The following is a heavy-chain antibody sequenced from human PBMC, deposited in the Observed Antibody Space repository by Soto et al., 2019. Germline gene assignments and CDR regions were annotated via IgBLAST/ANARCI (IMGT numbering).Heavy chain of an antibody. CDR2: INTGGSPA. V-gene: IGHV3-11*01. Sequence: GGSLRLSCTASGFAFRHNYLTWIRQAPGKGLEWLSYINTGGSPAYYADSVKGRFTISTDIAKKSLYLQMDSLRADATGVYYCATGGNYYETWGQGTLVTVSS. D-gene: IGHD1-26*01. CDR3: ATGGNYYET. J-gene: IGHJ5*02. CDR1: GFAFRHNY.